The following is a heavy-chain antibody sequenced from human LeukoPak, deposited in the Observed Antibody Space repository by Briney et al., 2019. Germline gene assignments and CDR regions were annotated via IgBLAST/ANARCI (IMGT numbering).Heavy chain of an antibody. CDR2: ITKSGDQT. V-gene: IGHV3-23*01. J-gene: IGHJ3*02. D-gene: IGHD5-24*01. Sequence: GGSLRLSCVPSGNTFSNSALSWVRQAPGKGLEWVSTITKSGDQTHYADSVRGLFTISRDIFKNTLYLQMNSLRAEDTAVYHCVKSAGKDGYRDVFDIWGQGTVVTVSS. CDR1: GNTFSNSA. CDR3: VKSAGKDGYRDVFDI.